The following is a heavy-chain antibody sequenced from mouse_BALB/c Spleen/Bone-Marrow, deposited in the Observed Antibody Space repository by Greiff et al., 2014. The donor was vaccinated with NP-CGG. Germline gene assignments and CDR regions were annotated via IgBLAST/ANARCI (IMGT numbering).Heavy chain of an antibody. Sequence: VQLKESGGGLVQPGGSRKLSCAASGFTFSSFGMHWVRQAPERGLEWVAYISSGSSTIYYADTVKGRFTISRDNPKNTLFLQMTNLRSEDTAMYYCARGGNWEDFDYWGQGTTLTVSS. CDR1: GFTFSSFG. J-gene: IGHJ2*01. V-gene: IGHV5-17*02. CDR2: ISSGSSTI. D-gene: IGHD4-1*01. CDR3: ARGGNWEDFDY.